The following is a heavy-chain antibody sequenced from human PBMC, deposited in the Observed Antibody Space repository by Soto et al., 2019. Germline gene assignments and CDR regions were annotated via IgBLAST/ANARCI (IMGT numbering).Heavy chain of an antibody. Sequence: GGSLRLSCAASGFTFSSYGMHWVRQAPGKGLEWVAVIWYDGSNKYYADSVKGRSTISRDNSKNTLYLQMNSLRAEDTAVYYCAAGGFWSGPYYYGMDVWGQGTTVTVSS. CDR2: IWYDGSNK. V-gene: IGHV3-33*01. CDR1: GFTFSSYG. CDR3: AAGGFWSGPYYYGMDV. D-gene: IGHD3-3*01. J-gene: IGHJ6*02.